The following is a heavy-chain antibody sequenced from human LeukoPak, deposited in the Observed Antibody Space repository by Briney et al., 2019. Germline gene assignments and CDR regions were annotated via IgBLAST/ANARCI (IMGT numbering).Heavy chain of an antibody. J-gene: IGHJ4*02. CDR2: ISGSGGST. CDR1: GFTFSSYA. V-gene: IGHV3-23*01. Sequence: GGSLRLSCAASGFTFSSYAMSWVRQAPGKGLEWVSAISGSGGSTYYADSVKGRFTISRDNSKNTLYLQMNSLRAEDTAIYYCAKRDFWSGYYGYWGQGTLVTVSS. D-gene: IGHD3-3*01. CDR3: AKRDFWSGYYGY.